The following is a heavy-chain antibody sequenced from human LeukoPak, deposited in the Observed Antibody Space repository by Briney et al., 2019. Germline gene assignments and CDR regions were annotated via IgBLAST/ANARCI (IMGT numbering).Heavy chain of an antibody. CDR1: GFTFSSYG. CDR3: AKGTTRWHYYYGMDV. CDR2: ISYDGSNK. D-gene: IGHD4-17*01. V-gene: IGHV3-30*18. J-gene: IGHJ6*02. Sequence: GGSLRLSCAASGFTFSSYGMHWVRRAPGKGLEWVAVISYDGSNKYYADSVKGRFTISRDNSKNTLYLQMNSLRAEDTAVYYCAKGTTRWHYYYGMDVWGQGTTVTVSS.